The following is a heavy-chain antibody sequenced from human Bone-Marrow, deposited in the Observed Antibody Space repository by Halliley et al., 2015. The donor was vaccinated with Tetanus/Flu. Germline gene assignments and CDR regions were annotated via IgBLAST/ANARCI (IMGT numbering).Heavy chain of an antibody. D-gene: IGHD3-22*01. J-gene: IGHJ4*02. CDR3: ARGVPHASGYFGD. V-gene: IGHV4-34*01. CDR2: IDHSGST. Sequence: WFGEIDHSGSTNYSPPLKSRVTISLETSKNQFSLKLGSVTAADTAIYYCARGVPHASGYFGDWGQGTLVTVS.